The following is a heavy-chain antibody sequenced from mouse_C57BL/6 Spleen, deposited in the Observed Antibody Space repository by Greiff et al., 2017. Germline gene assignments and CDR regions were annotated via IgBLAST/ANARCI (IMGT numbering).Heavy chain of an antibody. Sequence: VQLQQSGPELVKPGASVKISCKASGYTFTDYYMNWVKQSHGKSLEWIGDINPNNGGTSYNQKFKGKATLTVDKSSSTAYMELRSLTSEDSAVYYCAREITTVVAHYYAMDYWGQGTSVTVSS. J-gene: IGHJ4*01. D-gene: IGHD1-1*01. V-gene: IGHV1-26*01. CDR2: INPNNGGT. CDR1: GYTFTDYY. CDR3: AREITTVVAHYYAMDY.